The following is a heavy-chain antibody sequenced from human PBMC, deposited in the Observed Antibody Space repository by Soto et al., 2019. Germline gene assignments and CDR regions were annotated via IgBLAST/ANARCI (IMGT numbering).Heavy chain of an antibody. V-gene: IGHV3-30*18. J-gene: IGHJ4*02. CDR2: ISYDGSNK. CDR3: ANGDDYGDYFDY. Sequence: QVQLVESGGGVVQPGRSLRLSCAASGFTFSSYGMHWVRQASGKGLEWVAVISYDGSNKYYADSVKGRFTISRDNSKNTLYLQMNSLRAEDTAVYYCANGDDYGDYFDYWGQGTLVTVSS. CDR1: GFTFSSYG. D-gene: IGHD4-17*01.